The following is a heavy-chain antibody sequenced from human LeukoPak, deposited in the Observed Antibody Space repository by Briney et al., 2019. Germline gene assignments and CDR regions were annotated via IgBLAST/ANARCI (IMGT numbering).Heavy chain of an antibody. J-gene: IGHJ4*02. CDR3: ARDGQVVPAADPLDY. D-gene: IGHD2-2*01. Sequence: GGSLRLSCAATGLTVSSNFMSWVRQAPGKGLEWVAFIRYDGSNKYYADSVKGRFTISRDNAKNSLYLQMNSLRAEDTAVYYCARDGQVVPAADPLDYWGQGTLVTVSS. V-gene: IGHV3-30*02. CDR1: GLTVSSNF. CDR2: IRYDGSNK.